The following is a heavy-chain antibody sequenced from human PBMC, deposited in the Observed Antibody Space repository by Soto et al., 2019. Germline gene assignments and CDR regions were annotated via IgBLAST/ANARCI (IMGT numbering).Heavy chain of an antibody. CDR3: AREIIPLPTDWYFDL. D-gene: IGHD2-15*01. J-gene: IGHJ2*01. V-gene: IGHV4-30-4*01. CDR2: TYDSGST. CDR1: GGSISGGGYY. Sequence: QVQLQESGPGLVKPSETLSLTCTVSGGSISGGGYYWSWIRQPPGKGLEWIGYTYDSGSTYYNLALKSRTSISIDTSKNQFSLRLTSVTAPDTAVYYCAREIIPLPTDWYFDLWGRGTLVTVSS.